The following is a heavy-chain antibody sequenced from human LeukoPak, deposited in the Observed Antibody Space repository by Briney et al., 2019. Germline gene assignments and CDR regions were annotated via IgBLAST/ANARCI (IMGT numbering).Heavy chain of an antibody. D-gene: IGHD6-13*01. J-gene: IGHJ3*02. CDR1: GGSISSYY. V-gene: IGHV4-59*08. CDR3: ARLEAGSSSWQTDAFDI. Sequence: PSETLSLTCTVSGGSISSYYWSWIRQPPGKGLEWIGYIYYSGSTNYNPSLKSRVTISVDTSKNQFSLKLSSVTAADTAVYYCARLEAGSSSWQTDAFDIWGQGTMVTVSS. CDR2: IYYSGST.